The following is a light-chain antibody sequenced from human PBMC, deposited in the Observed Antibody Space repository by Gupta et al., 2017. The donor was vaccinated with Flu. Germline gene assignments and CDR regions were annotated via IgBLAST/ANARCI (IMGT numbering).Light chain of an antibody. Sequence: QSSRTQPASVFGSPGQSLTIPCTGTRGDIGGYTLVSWYQQHPGKAPKVMIYEDNKRPSGASNRSSGSKSGNTASLTIAGLQAEDEGVYYCCSYAGDNTYVLGSGTKVTVL. V-gene: IGLV2-23*01. CDR1: RGDIGGYTL. J-gene: IGLJ1*01. CDR2: EDN. CDR3: CSYAGDNTYV.